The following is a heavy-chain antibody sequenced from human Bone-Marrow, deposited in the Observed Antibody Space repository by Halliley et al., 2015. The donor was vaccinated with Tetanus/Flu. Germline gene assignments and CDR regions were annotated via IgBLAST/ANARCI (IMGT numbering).Heavy chain of an antibody. V-gene: IGHV3-30*18. CDR2: YDGFNK. Sequence: YDGFNKDYVDSGRGRFAMSRDSSKNTVYLEMNDLRPEDTAAYYCAKDLRIGGTYGVRAYGMDVWGQGTTVTVSS. CDR3: AKDLRIGGTYGVRAYGMDV. D-gene: IGHD2-8*01. J-gene: IGHJ6*02.